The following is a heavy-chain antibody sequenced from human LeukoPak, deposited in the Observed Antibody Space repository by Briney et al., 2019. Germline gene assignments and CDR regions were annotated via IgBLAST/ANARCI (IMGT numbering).Heavy chain of an antibody. CDR2: ISGSGDST. J-gene: IGHJ6*02. CDR3: AKYLSAKGPPYALEV. Sequence: RSGGSLRLSCAASGFTFSTYAMSWVRQAPGKGLEWVSGISGSGDSTFYADSVKGRFTISRDNSKNTLYLQMNSLRAEDTAVYYCAKYLSAKGPPYALEVWGQGTTVTVSS. CDR1: GFTFSTYA. V-gene: IGHV3-23*01.